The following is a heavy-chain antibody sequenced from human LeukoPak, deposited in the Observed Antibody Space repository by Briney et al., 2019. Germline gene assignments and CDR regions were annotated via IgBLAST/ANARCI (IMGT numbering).Heavy chain of an antibody. CDR2: VNPNSGDT. D-gene: IGHD3-9*01. CDR1: GYTFTGYY. J-gene: IGHJ5*02. CDR3: ARATYYDILTGYYH. Sequence: GASVKVSCKASGYTFTGYYLHWVRQAPGQGLEWMGCVNPNSGDTNYAQKLQGRVTMTTDTSTSTAYMELRSLRSDDTAVYYCARATYYDILTGYYHWGQGTLVTVSS. V-gene: IGHV1-2*02.